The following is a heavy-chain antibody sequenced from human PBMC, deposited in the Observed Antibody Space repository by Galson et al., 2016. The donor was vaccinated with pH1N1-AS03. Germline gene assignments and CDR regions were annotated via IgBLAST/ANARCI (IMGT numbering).Heavy chain of an antibody. J-gene: IGHJ3*01. CDR3: ARNSDSLGAFDV. V-gene: IGHV1-69*05. Sequence: SVKVSCKASGGTFDNHPINWVRQAPGQGLEWMGGFIPIFGTTNYAPKYQGRVTFTTDDSTTTVYMELSNLRSEDTAVYYCARNSDSLGAFDVWGQGTLLSLSS. D-gene: IGHD1-7*01. CDR2: FIPIFGTT. CDR1: GGTFDNHP.